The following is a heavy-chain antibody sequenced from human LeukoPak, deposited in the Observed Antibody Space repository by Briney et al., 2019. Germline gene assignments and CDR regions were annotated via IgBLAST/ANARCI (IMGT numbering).Heavy chain of an antibody. D-gene: IGHD4-17*01. J-gene: IGHJ4*02. CDR1: GYTFTGYY. CDR3: ARGSPSTVTGDY. CDR2: INPNSGGT. V-gene: IGHV1-2*02. Sequence: ASLKVSCKASGYTFTGYYMHWIRQAPGQGLEWMGWINPNSGGTNYAQKFQGRVTMTRDTSISTAYMELSRLRSDDTAVYYCARGSPSTVTGDYWGQGTLVTVSS.